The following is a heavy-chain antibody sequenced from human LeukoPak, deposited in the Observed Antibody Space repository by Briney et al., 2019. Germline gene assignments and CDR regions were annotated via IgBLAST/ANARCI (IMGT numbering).Heavy chain of an antibody. CDR3: ARDTAYQLPTRFDP. CDR1: GFTFSSYW. J-gene: IGHJ5*02. CDR2: IKQDGSEK. D-gene: IGHD2-2*01. V-gene: IGHV3-7*01. Sequence: PGGSLRLSCAAPGFTFSSYWMSWVRQAPGKGLEWVANIKQDGSEKYYVDSVKGRFTISRDNAKNSLYLQMNSLRAEDTAVYYCARDTAYQLPTRFDPWGQGTLVTVSS.